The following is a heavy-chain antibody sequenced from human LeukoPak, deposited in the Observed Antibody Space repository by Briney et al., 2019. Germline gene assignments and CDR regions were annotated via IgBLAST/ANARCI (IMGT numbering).Heavy chain of an antibody. V-gene: IGHV3-53*01. J-gene: IGHJ2*01. Sequence: AGGSLRLSCAASGFTVSSNYMSWVRQAPGKGLEWVSVIYSGGSTYYADSVKGRFTISRDNSKNTLYLQMNSLRAEDTAVYYCARDQSGYFYFDLWGRGTLVTVSP. CDR1: GFTVSSNY. CDR2: IYSGGST. D-gene: IGHD3-3*01. CDR3: ARDQSGYFYFDL.